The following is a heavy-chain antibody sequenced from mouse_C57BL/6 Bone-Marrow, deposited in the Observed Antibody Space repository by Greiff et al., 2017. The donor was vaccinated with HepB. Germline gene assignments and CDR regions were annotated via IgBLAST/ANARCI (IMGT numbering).Heavy chain of an antibody. CDR3: TRESIYWYFDV. Sequence: EVKLQESGGGLVQPGGSMKLSCAASGFTFSDAWMDWVRQSPEKGLEWVAEIRNKANNHATYYAESVKGRFTISRDDSKSSVYLQMNSVRAEDTGIYYCTRESIYWYFDVWGTGTTVTVSS. V-gene: IGHV6-6*01. D-gene: IGHD1-3*01. J-gene: IGHJ1*03. CDR2: IRNKANNHAT. CDR1: GFTFSDAW.